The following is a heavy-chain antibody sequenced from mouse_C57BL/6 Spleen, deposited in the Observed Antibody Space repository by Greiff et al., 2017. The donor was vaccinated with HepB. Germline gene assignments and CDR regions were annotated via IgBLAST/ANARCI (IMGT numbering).Heavy chain of an antibody. D-gene: IGHD1-1*01. J-gene: IGHJ1*03. Sequence: QVQLQQSGAELARPGASVKMSCKASGYTFTSYTMHWVNQRPGQGLEWIGYINPSSGYTKYNQKFKDKATLTADKSSSTAYMQLSSLTSEDSAVYYCARGSDYYGSSYWYFDVWGTGTTVTVSS. V-gene: IGHV1-4*01. CDR2: INPSSGYT. CDR1: GYTFTSYT. CDR3: ARGSDYYGSSYWYFDV.